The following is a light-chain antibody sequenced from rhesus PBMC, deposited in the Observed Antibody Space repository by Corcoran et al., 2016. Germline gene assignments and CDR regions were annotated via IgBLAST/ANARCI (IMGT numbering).Light chain of an antibody. V-gene: IGKV1S14*01. CDR1: QGISNY. J-gene: IGKJ4*01. Sequence: DIQMTQSPSSLSASVGDTVTITCRASQGISNYLAWYQRKPGKAPQPLIYYAANLESGVPSRFSGGGSGTDFTLTIRSLQPEDFAMYGCQQQNSYPRTFGGGTKVELK. CDR2: YAA. CDR3: QQQNSYPRT.